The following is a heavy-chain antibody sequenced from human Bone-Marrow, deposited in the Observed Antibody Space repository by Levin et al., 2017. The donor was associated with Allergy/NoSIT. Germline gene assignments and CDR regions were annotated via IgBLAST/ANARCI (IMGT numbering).Heavy chain of an antibody. Sequence: GGSPRLSCAASGFTFSNYGLHWVRQAPGKGLEWVAVTRYDESKTYYADSVKGRFTISRDNSKNTLYLQMNGLRVEDTAIYYCARDPSPYSNYVANWFDHWGQGTLVTVSS. CDR3: ARDPSPYSNYVANWFDH. D-gene: IGHD4-11*01. CDR2: TRYDESKT. V-gene: IGHV3-33*01. J-gene: IGHJ5*02. CDR1: GFTFSNYG.